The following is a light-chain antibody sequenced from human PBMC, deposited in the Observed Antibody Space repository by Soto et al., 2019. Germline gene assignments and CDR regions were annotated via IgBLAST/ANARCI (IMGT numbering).Light chain of an antibody. Sequence: DVQLTQSPSSLSASVGDRVTISCRASQSVTNWVAWYQQKPGKAPNVLIYATYTLQSGVPSRFSGSGSGTDFTLTIISQQPEDFASYYCQQYNNFPPTFGGGTKVEIK. V-gene: IGKV1D-16*01. CDR3: QQYNNFPPT. J-gene: IGKJ4*01. CDR2: ATY. CDR1: QSVTNW.